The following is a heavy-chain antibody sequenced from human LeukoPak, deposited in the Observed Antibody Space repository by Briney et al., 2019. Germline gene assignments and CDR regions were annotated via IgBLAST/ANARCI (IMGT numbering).Heavy chain of an antibody. CDR2: ISGSGGST. J-gene: IGHJ4*02. V-gene: IGHV3-23*01. D-gene: IGHD6-19*01. CDR3: ARAGRWLVPYFDY. Sequence: SGGSLRLSCAASGFTFSSYAMSWVRQAPGKGLEWVSAISGSGGSTYYADSVKGRFTISRDNSKNTLYLQMNSLRAEDTAVYYCARAGRWLVPYFDYWGQGTLVTVSS. CDR1: GFTFSSYA.